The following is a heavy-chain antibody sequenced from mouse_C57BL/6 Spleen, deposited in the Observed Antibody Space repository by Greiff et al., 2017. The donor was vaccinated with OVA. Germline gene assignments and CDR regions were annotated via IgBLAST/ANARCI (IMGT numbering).Heavy chain of an antibody. CDR2: INPSNGGT. CDR1: GYTFTSYW. J-gene: IGHJ4*01. Sequence: QVQLQQPGTELVKPGASVKLSCKASGYTFTSYWMHWVKQRPGQGLEWIGNINPSNGGTNYNEKFKSKATLTVDKSSSTAYMQLSSLTSEDSAVYYCAISGAMGYDGYLYAMDYWGQGTSVTVSS. D-gene: IGHD2-3*01. V-gene: IGHV1-53*01. CDR3: AISGAMGYDGYLYAMDY.